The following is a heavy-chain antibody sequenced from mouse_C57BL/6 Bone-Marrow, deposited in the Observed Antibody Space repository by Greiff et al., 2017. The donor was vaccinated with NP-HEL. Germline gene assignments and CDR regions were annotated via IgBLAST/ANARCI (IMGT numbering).Heavy chain of an antibody. CDR1: GYTFTDYY. J-gene: IGHJ3*01. Sequence: VQLQQSGPELVKPGASVKISCKASGYTFTDYYINWVKQRPGQGLEWIGWIFPGSGSTYYNEKFKGKATLTVDKSSSTAYMLLSSLTSEDSAVYFCARAGVTTVVATDWFAYWGQGTLVTVSA. CDR3: ARAGVTTVVATDWFAY. V-gene: IGHV1-75*01. D-gene: IGHD1-1*01. CDR2: IFPGSGST.